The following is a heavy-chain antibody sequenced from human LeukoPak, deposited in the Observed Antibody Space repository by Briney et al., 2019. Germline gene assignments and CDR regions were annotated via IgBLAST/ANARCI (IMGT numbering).Heavy chain of an antibody. CDR2: IYYTGST. CDR3: ARVRSGSYDY. Sequence: SETLSLTCTVSGGSISTYYWSWIRQPPGKGLEWIGYIYYTGSTSYNPSLKSRVTMSVDTSKNQFSLKLSSVTAADTAVYYCARVRSGSYDYWGQGTLVTVSS. V-gene: IGHV4-59*12. CDR1: GGSISTYY. D-gene: IGHD1-26*01. J-gene: IGHJ4*02.